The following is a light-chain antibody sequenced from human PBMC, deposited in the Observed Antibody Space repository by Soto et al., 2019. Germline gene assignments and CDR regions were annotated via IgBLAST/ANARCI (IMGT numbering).Light chain of an antibody. V-gene: IGLV3-21*02. CDR3: QVWDTTTDQYI. CDR2: DAR. CDR1: DVGGKS. J-gene: IGLJ1*01. Sequence: SYELTQPPSVSVAPGQTATISCGGDDVGGKSVQWYQQKPGQAPVLVLYDARDRPSGIPERFSGSNSGNTATLTISWVEAGDEADFYCQVWDTTTDQYIFGSGTKVTV.